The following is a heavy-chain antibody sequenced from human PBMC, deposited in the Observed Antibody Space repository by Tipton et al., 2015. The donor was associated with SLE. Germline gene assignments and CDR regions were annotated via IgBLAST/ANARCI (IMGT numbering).Heavy chain of an antibody. Sequence: TLSLTCAVYGGSFSGYYWSWIRQPPGKGLEWIGEINHSGSTNYNPSLKSRVTISLDTSMNQFSLDLSSVTAADTAVYYCARSVTPAAIGWFDPWGQGTLVTVSS. J-gene: IGHJ5*02. D-gene: IGHD2-2*01. CDR1: GGSFSGYY. CDR3: ARSVTPAAIGWFDP. V-gene: IGHV4-34*01. CDR2: INHSGST.